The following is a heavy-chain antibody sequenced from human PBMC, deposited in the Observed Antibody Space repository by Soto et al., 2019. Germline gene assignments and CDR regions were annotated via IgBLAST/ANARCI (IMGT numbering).Heavy chain of an antibody. CDR2: IKEDGSDT. Sequence: GGSLRLSCAASRFTFSSYWMSWVRQAPGRGLEWVANIKEDGSDTYYEDSVKGRFTISRDNAKKSLYLQMNRLRAEDTAVYYCARGIDDNASFGMDVWGQGTTVTSP. D-gene: IGHD1-1*01. J-gene: IGHJ6*02. V-gene: IGHV3-7*01. CDR3: ARGIDDNASFGMDV. CDR1: RFTFSSYW.